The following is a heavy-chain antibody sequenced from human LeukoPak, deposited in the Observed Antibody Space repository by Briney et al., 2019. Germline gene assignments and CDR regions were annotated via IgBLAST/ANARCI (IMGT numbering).Heavy chain of an antibody. CDR3: ERLGYGSGSYYKSLLFDY. V-gene: IGHV3-23*01. CDR2: ISGSGGST. Sequence: GGSLRLSCAASGFTFSSYAMSWVRQAPGKGLEWVSAISGSGGSTYYADSVKGRFTISRDNSKNTLYLQMNSLRAEDTAVYYCERLGYGSGSYYKSLLFDYWGQGTLVTVSS. D-gene: IGHD3-10*01. J-gene: IGHJ4*02. CDR1: GFTFSSYA.